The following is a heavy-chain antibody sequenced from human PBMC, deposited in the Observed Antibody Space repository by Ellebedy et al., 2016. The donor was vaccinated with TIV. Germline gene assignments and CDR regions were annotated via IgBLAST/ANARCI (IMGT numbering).Heavy chain of an antibody. CDR3: ARRPDGMDV. CDR2: INHSGTT. CDR1: GGPFIGYH. V-gene: IGHV4-34*01. Sequence: SQTLSLTCXLSGGPFIGYHWSWIRQTPGKGLEWIGEINHSGTTSYNPSLKSRVTISLDTSKNQLSLELRFVTAADTAVYFCARRPDGMDVWGQGTTVTVSS. D-gene: IGHD6-6*01. J-gene: IGHJ6*02.